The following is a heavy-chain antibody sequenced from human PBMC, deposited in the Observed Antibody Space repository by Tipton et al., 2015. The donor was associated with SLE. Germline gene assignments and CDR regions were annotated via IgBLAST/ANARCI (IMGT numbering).Heavy chain of an antibody. V-gene: IGHV4-34*01. CDR1: GGAFSEYY. CDR3: ARGGLVIAHFDP. J-gene: IGHJ5*02. Sequence: TLSLTCDVYGGAFSEYYWSWVRQPPGKGLEWIGEISYYGNTNFSPSLKSRVTISLDKSKNQVSLKLSSVTAADTAVYYCARGGLVIAHFDPWGQGTLVTVSS. CDR2: ISYYGNT. D-gene: IGHD2-15*01.